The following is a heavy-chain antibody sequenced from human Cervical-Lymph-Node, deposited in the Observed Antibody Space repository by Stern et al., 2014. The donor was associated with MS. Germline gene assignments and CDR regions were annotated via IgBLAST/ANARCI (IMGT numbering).Heavy chain of an antibody. CDR3: AKNPEPYYDFWSGRNWFDP. D-gene: IGHD3-3*01. Sequence: EVQLVESGGGLVQPGGSLRLSCAASGFTFSSYAMSWVRQAPGKGLEWVSAISGSGGSTYYADSVKGRFTISRDNSKNTLYLQMNSLRAEDTAVYYCAKNPEPYYDFWSGRNWFDPWGQGTLVTVSS. V-gene: IGHV3-23*04. CDR2: ISGSGGST. J-gene: IGHJ5*02. CDR1: GFTFSSYA.